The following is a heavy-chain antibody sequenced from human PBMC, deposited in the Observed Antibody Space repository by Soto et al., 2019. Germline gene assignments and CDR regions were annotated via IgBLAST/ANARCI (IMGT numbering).Heavy chain of an antibody. Sequence: SETLSLTCAVYGGSFSGYYWSWIRQPPGKGLEWIGEINHSGSTNYNPSLKSRVTISVDTSKNQFSLKLSSVTAADTAVYYCAILQFSRWFDPWGQGTLVTVSS. CDR1: GGSFSGYY. CDR2: INHSGST. CDR3: AILQFSRWFDP. V-gene: IGHV4-34*01. J-gene: IGHJ5*02.